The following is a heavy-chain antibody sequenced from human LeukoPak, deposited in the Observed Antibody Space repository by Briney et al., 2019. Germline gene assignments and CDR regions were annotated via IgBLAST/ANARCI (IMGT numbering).Heavy chain of an antibody. D-gene: IGHD3-10*01. CDR2: IYPGDSDT. CDR1: GSSFTSYW. V-gene: IGHV5-51*01. CDR3: ARHAMARFGELSPDY. J-gene: IGHJ4*02. Sequence: GASLKISCKGSGSSFTSYWIGWVRQMPGKGLEWMGIIYPGDSDTRYSPSFQGQVTISADKSISTAYLQWSSLKASDTAMYYCARHAMARFGELSPDYWGQGTLVTVSS.